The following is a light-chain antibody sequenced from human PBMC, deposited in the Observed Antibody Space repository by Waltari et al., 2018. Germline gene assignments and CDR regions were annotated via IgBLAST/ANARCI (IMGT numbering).Light chain of an antibody. V-gene: IGKV3-11*01. CDR1: QSVNNF. CDR3: QHRSTWPLT. J-gene: IGKJ4*01. CDR2: DAS. Sequence: EIVLTQSPATLSLSPGERATLSCRASQSVNNFLAWYQHKAGQAPRLLIYDASNRTTGIPARFSGSESGTDFTLTINSLEPEDFAVYYCQHRSTWPLTFGGGTKVEIK.